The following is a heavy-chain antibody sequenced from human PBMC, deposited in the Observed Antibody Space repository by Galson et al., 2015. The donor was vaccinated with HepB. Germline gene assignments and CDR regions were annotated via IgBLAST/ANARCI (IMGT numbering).Heavy chain of an antibody. D-gene: IGHD6-13*01. CDR3: ARVIAAAGSFDY. J-gene: IGHJ4*02. V-gene: IGHV1-18*01. Sequence: SVKVSCKASGYTFTSYAMHWVRQAPGQRLEWMGWISAYNGNTNYAQKLQGRVTMTTDTSTSTAYMELRSLRSDDTAVYYCARVIAAAGSFDYWGQGTLVTVSS. CDR2: ISAYNGNT. CDR1: GYTFTSYA.